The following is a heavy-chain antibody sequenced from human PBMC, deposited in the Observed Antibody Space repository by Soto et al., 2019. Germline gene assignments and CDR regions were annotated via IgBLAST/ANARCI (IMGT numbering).Heavy chain of an antibody. CDR2: ISGSGGST. CDR3: AKDLSPDANACYDS. D-gene: IGHD2-2*01. J-gene: IGHJ4*02. Sequence: PGGSLRLSCAASGFTFSSYAMSWVRQAPGKGLEWGSAISGSGGSTYYADSVKGRFTISRDNSKNTLYLQMNSLRADDTAVYYCAKDLSPDANACYDSWGQGTLVTVSS. CDR1: GFTFSSYA. V-gene: IGHV3-23*01.